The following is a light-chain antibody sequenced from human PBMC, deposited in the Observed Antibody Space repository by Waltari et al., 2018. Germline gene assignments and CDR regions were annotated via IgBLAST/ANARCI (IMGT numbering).Light chain of an antibody. Sequence: DIQMTQSPSTLSASVGDRVTISCRASPIVSTWLAWYQQKPGKAPKLLIYKASSLESGVPSRFSGSGSGTEFTLTISSLQPDDFATYYCQQYNSYSVTFGQGTKLEIK. CDR2: KAS. CDR3: QQYNSYSVT. CDR1: PIVSTW. V-gene: IGKV1-5*03. J-gene: IGKJ2*01.